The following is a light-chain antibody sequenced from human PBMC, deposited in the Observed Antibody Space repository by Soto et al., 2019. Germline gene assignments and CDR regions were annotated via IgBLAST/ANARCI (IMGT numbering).Light chain of an antibody. Sequence: QSALTQPASVSGSPGQSITISCAGSSGDGGNYNLVSWYQQHPGKAPKLVVYEAFKRPLGISDRFSGSKSDNTASLTISGLQPEDEGDYYCYSYVNSNTLVFGGGTKVTVL. V-gene: IGLV2-23*01. J-gene: IGLJ2*01. CDR1: SGDGGNYNL. CDR3: YSYVNSNTLV. CDR2: EAF.